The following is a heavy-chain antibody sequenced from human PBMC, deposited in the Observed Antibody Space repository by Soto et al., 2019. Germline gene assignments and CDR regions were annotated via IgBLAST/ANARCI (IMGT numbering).Heavy chain of an antibody. Sequence: TLSLTGNVSGDSINSDRYYWSCTRQHPGKHLEWIGYIYYSGSTYYNPSLRSRITRSVDTSKHHFSVKMTSVTAADTAIYYSARTDYGSGLPDYWGQGTLVTVSS. V-gene: IGHV4-31*03. CDR2: IYYSGST. J-gene: IGHJ4*02. CDR3: ARTDYGSGLPDY. D-gene: IGHD3-10*01. CDR1: GDSINSDRYY.